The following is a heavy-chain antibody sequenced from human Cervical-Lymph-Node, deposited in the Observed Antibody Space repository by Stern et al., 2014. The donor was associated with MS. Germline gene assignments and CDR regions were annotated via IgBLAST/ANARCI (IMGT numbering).Heavy chain of an antibody. J-gene: IGHJ4*02. V-gene: IGHV3-9*01. CDR3: AKDINDYWSGPADY. CDR2: INLSGCNA. CDR1: GFTFGDHA. Sequence: EVQLVESGGGLVQPGRSLRLSCAASGFTFGDHAMHWVRQAPGKGLEWVSGINLSGCNAGYADVVDGRFTSSRDNAKNSLYLQINSLRVEDTAFYYCAKDINDYWSGPADYWGQGTLVTVSS. D-gene: IGHD3-3*01.